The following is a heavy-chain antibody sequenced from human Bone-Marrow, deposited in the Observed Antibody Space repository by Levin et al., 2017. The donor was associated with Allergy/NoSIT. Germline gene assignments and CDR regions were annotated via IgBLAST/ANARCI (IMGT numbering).Heavy chain of an antibody. J-gene: IGHJ5*02. CDR1: GYIFTNYW. CDR2: IYPDDSDT. CDR3: ARRKWLAAATQGGSWFDP. Sequence: PGESLKISCKGSGYIFTNYWIGWVRQMPGKGLEWMGIIYPDDSDTKYSPSFEGQVTISVDKSIDTAYLQLTSLKASDSGIYYCARRKWLAAATQGGSWFDPWGQGTLVTVSS. V-gene: IGHV5-51*01. D-gene: IGHD6-25*01.